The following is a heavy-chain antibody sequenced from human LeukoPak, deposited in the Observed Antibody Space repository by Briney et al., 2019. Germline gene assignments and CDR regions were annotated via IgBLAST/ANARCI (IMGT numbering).Heavy chain of an antibody. CDR1: GGSISSSSYY. J-gene: IGHJ4*02. CDR2: IYYSGST. D-gene: IGHD3-22*01. CDR3: ARDPSTKWLLPFDY. Sequence: TSETLSLTCTVSGGSISSSSYYWGWIRQPPGKGLEWIGSIYYSGSTYYNPSLKSRVTIPVDTSKNQFSLKLSSVTAADTAVYYCARDPSTKWLLPFDYWGQGTLVTVSS. V-gene: IGHV4-39*07.